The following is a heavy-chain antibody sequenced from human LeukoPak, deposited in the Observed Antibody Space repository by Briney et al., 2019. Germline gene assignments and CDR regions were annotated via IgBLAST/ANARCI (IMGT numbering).Heavy chain of an antibody. V-gene: IGHV4-30-2*02. Sequence: PSQTLSLTCTVSGGSISSGGYYWSWIRQPPGKGLEWIGYIYHSGSTYYNPSLKSRVTISVDTSKNQFSLKLSSVTAADTAVYYCARTARGYAFDIWGQGTMVTVSS. CDR1: GGSISSGGYY. D-gene: IGHD3-10*01. CDR3: ARTARGYAFDI. CDR2: IYHSGST. J-gene: IGHJ3*02.